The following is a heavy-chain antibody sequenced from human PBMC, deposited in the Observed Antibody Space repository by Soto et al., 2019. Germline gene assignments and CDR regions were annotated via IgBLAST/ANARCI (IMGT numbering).Heavy chain of an antibody. CDR1: GGSISRGDYF. J-gene: IGHJ2*01. D-gene: IGHD4-17*01. CDR2: IYSTGST. CDR3: SGDGAHRQPRAPPAQGSPDL. V-gene: IGHV4-30-4*01. Sequence: SETLSITCTVSGGSISRGDYFCSWIRQPPGKGLVWIGYIYSTGSTYYNPSLKSRVTISVDTSKNQFSLKLNSVTAADTAVYFCSGDGAHRQPRAPPAQGSPDL.